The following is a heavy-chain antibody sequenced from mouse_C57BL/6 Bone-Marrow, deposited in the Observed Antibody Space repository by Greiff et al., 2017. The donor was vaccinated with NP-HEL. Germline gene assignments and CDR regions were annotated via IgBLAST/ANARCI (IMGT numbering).Heavy chain of an antibody. D-gene: IGHD1-1*01. J-gene: IGHJ2*01. Sequence: QVQLQQPGAELVKPGASVKMSCKASGYTFTSYWITWVKQRPGQGLEWIGDIYPGSGSTNYNEKFKSKATLTVDTSSSTAYMQLSSLTSEDSAVYYCARRDYYGSSHYFDYWGQGTTLTVSS. CDR2: IYPGSGST. V-gene: IGHV1-55*01. CDR1: GYTFTSYW. CDR3: ARRDYYGSSHYFDY.